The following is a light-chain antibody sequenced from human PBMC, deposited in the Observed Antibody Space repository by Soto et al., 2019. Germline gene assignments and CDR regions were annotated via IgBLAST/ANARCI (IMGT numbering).Light chain of an antibody. V-gene: IGKV1-39*01. CDR2: GVS. CDR1: QSISSS. J-gene: IGKJ5*01. Sequence: IQSAQSSTCLSASVRHKGTITWRASQSISSSLNWYQQKSGKAPNRLIYGVSRLQGGVPSRCSGSGAGTDVTLSISSLQPADFATYYCQQSYTAPSITFGQGTRLEIK. CDR3: QQSYTAPSIT.